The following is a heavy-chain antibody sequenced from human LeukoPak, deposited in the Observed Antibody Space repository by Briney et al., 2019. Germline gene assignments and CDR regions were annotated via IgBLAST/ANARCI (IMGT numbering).Heavy chain of an antibody. J-gene: IGHJ3*02. D-gene: IGHD3-22*01. CDR1: GFTFSGDN. Sequence: PGGSLRLSCAASGFTFSGDNTNWVRQAPGKGLEWVSFISNSGSFIKYADSVKGRFTISRDNAKNSLYLQMNSPRAEDTALYYCTRDRALNMRAYDIWGQGTLVTVSS. CDR2: ISNSGSFI. CDR3: TRDRALNMRAYDI. V-gene: IGHV3-21*01.